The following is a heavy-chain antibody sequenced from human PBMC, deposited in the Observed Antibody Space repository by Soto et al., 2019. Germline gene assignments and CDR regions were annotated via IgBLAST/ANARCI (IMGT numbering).Heavy chain of an antibody. Sequence: GASVKVSCKASGGTFSSYAISWVRQAPGQGLEWMGGIIPIFGTANYAQKFQGRVTITADKSTSTAYMELSSLRSEDTAVYYCARSYGAYAWPFDPWGQGTLVTVSS. D-gene: IGHD4-17*01. CDR2: IIPIFGTA. CDR1: GGTFSSYA. J-gene: IGHJ5*02. CDR3: ARSYGAYAWPFDP. V-gene: IGHV1-69*06.